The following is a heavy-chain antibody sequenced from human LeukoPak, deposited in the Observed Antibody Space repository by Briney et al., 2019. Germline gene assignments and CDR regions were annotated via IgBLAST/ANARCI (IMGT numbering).Heavy chain of an antibody. V-gene: IGHV3-7*01. CDR1: GFTFSSYW. CDR3: ARAGEIFGIFGVVNRFDY. Sequence: PGGSLRLSCAASGFTFSSYWMSWVRQAPGKGLERVANIKQDGSEKYYVDSVKGRFTISRDNAKNSLYLQMNSLRAEDTAVYYCARAGEIFGIFGVVNRFDYWGQGTLVTVSS. J-gene: IGHJ4*02. CDR2: IKQDGSEK. D-gene: IGHD3-3*01.